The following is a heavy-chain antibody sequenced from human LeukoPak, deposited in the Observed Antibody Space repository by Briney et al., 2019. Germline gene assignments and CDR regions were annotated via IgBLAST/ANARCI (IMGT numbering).Heavy chain of an antibody. CDR2: ISYDGTNK. J-gene: IGHJ4*02. CDR1: GFIFSNYA. V-gene: IGHV3-30*04. D-gene: IGHD3-22*01. Sequence: GGSLRLSCAASGFIFSNYALHWVRQAPGKGLEWVAVISYDGTNKYFADSVKGRFTISRDNSKNTLYVQMSSLRAEDTAVYYCARAPDSSAYSFFFDYWGQGTLVTVSS. CDR3: ARAPDSSAYSFFFDY.